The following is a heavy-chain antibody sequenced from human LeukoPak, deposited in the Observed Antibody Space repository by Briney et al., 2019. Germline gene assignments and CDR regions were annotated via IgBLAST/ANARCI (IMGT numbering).Heavy chain of an antibody. CDR1: GYTFTGYY. V-gene: IGHV1-2*02. J-gene: IGHJ4*02. CDR2: INPNGGGT. D-gene: IGHD6-19*01. Sequence: ASVKVSCKASGYTFTGYYMHWVRQAPGQGLEWMGWINPNGGGTNYAQKFQGRVTMTRDTSISTAYMELSRLRSDDTAVYYCALEGSIAVAAARGDYWGQGTLVTVSS. CDR3: ALEGSIAVAAARGDY.